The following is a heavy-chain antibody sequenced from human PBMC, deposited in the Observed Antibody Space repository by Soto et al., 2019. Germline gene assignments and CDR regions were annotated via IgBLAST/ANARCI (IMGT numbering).Heavy chain of an antibody. Sequence: QVQLLQSGAEVQKPGSSGKVFCKASVGTFSSYAISWVRQAPGQGLEWMGGIIPIFGTADYAQKFQGRVTITADEPPSTAYMELSSLRAEDPAVYCCARDVDSSGYSSLWGQGSLVTVSS. CDR3: ARDVDSSGYSSL. V-gene: IGHV1-69*01. CDR2: IIPIFGTA. J-gene: IGHJ4*02. D-gene: IGHD3-22*01. CDR1: VGTFSSYA.